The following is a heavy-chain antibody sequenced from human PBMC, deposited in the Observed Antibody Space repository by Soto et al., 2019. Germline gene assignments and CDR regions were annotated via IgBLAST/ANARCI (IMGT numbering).Heavy chain of an antibody. J-gene: IGHJ6*02. CDR2: IYYSGST. V-gene: IGHV4-59*01. Sequence: SETLSLTCTVSGDSISSYYWSWIRQPPGKGLEWIGYIYYSGSTNYNPSLKSRVTISVDTSKNQFSLKLSSVTAADTAVYYCARDLNTYYYGSGRPARYYYYYGMDVWGQGTTVTVSS. D-gene: IGHD3-10*01. CDR1: GDSISSYY. CDR3: ARDLNTYYYGSGRPARYYYYYGMDV.